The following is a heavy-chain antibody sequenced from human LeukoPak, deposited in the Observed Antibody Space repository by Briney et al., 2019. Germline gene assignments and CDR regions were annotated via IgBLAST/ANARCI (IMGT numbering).Heavy chain of an antibody. D-gene: IGHD4/OR15-4a*01. V-gene: IGHV3-23*01. Sequence: SGGSLRLSCAASGFTFSNSDMHWVRQAAGKGLEWVSGISPSGDITYFADSVKGRFTISRDNSKNTLYLQMNSLRAEDTAVYYCARRAGAYSHPYDYWGQGTLVTVSS. J-gene: IGHJ4*02. CDR2: ISPSGDIT. CDR3: ARRAGAYSHPYDY. CDR1: GFTFSNSD.